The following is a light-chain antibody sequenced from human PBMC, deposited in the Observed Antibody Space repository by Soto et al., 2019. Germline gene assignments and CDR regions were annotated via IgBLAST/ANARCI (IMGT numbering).Light chain of an antibody. V-gene: IGKV1-17*01. CDR2: AAS. CDR3: LQHNDYPPT. CDR1: QDIRND. Sequence: DIQMTQSPSSLSASVGDRVTITCRASQDIRNDLGWYQQKPGKAPKRLIYAASSLQSGVPSRFSGSGSGTEFTLSSLQPEDYATYYCLQHNDYPPTFGQGTKVEI. J-gene: IGKJ1*01.